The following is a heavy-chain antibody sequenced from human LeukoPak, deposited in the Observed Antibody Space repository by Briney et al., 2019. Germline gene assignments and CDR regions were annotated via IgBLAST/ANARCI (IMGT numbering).Heavy chain of an antibody. CDR1: GGSISSSSYY. CDR3: ARDTDYEGLDY. Sequence: PSETLSLTCTVSGGSISSSSYYWGWIRQPPGKGLEWIGSIYYSGSTYYNPSLKSRVTISVDTSKNQFSLKLSSVTAADTAVYYCARDTDYEGLDYWGQGTLVTVSS. CDR2: IYYSGST. D-gene: IGHD4-17*01. V-gene: IGHV4-39*02. J-gene: IGHJ4*02.